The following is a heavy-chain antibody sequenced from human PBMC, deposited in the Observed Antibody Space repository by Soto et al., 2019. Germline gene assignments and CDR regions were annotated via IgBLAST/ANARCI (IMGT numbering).Heavy chain of an antibody. D-gene: IGHD3-22*01. CDR3: ARLSRYYYDSSGYLDY. V-gene: IGHV3-53*01. J-gene: IGHJ4*02. CDR2: IYSGGST. Sequence: PGGSLRLSCAASGFTVSSNYMSWVRQAPGKGLEWVSVIYSGGSTYYADSVKGRFTISRGNSKNTLYLQMNSLRADDTAVYYCARLSRYYYDSSGYLDYWGQGTLVTVSS. CDR1: GFTVSSNY.